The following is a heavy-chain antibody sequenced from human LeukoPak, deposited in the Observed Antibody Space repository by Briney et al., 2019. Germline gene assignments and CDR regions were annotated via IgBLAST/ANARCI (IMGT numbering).Heavy chain of an antibody. J-gene: IGHJ4*02. D-gene: IGHD3-22*01. Sequence: GGSLRLSCAASGFIFSTYSMNWVRQAPGKGLEWVSYIRSGSSTIYYADSVKGRFTISRDNAKNSLYLQMNSLRDEDTAVYYCARDPAHSSGPFDHWGQGTLVTVSS. CDR2: IRSGSSTI. CDR3: ARDPAHSSGPFDH. CDR1: GFIFSTYS. V-gene: IGHV3-48*02.